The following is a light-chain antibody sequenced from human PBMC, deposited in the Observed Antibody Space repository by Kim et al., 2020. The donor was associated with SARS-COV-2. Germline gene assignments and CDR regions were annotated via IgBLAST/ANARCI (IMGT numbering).Light chain of an antibody. CDR1: NIGSKG. CDR2: YDS. CDR3: QVWDSSSDHWV. V-gene: IGLV3-21*04. J-gene: IGLJ3*02. Sequence: PGRTARITCGGNNIGSKGVHWYQPKPGQAPVLVIYYDSDRPSAIPERFSGSNSGNTATLTISRVEAGDEADYYCQVWDSSSDHWVFGGGTQLTVL.